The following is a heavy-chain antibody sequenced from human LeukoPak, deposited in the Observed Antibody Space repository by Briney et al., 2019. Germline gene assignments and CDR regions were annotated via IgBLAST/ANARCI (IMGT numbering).Heavy chain of an antibody. J-gene: IGHJ4*02. CDR1: LFSLSSYE. CDR2: ICSIVSII. CDR3: SSEGGGGAAVVDC. D-gene: IGHD3-16*01. Sequence: GGCLRLSCVPCLFSLSSYEMNWVRPAPEKGGGWGSYICSIVSIIYYVDSVKGRFSPSTDNAQNSLFLQMNSVRAVDTDVYYCSSEGGGGAAVVDCWGQGTMVTVPS. V-gene: IGHV3-48*03.